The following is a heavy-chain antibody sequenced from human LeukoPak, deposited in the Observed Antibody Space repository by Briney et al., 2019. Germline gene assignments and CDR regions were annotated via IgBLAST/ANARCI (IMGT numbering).Heavy chain of an antibody. V-gene: IGHV5-51*01. CDR2: IYPGDSDT. Sequence: GESLKISCKGSGYSFTSYWIGWVRQMPGKGLEWMGIIYPGDSDTRYSPSFQGQVTISADKSISTAYLQWSSLKASDTAMYYCARLNFDMVRGVIMALDYWGQGTLVTVSS. J-gene: IGHJ4*02. D-gene: IGHD3-10*01. CDR3: ARLNFDMVRGVIMALDY. CDR1: GYSFTSYW.